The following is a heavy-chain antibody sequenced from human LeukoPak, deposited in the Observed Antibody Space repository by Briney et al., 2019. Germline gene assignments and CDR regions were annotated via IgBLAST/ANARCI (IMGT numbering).Heavy chain of an antibody. J-gene: IGHJ4*02. CDR1: GFTFSSYV. Sequence: GGSLRLSCAASGFTFSSYVMSWVRQAPGKGLEWVSSISSSSSYIYYADSVKGRFTISRDNAKNSLYLQMNSLRAEDTAVYYCARDFYDSSGYYDYWGQGTLVTVSS. V-gene: IGHV3-21*01. D-gene: IGHD3-22*01. CDR2: ISSSSSYI. CDR3: ARDFYDSSGYYDY.